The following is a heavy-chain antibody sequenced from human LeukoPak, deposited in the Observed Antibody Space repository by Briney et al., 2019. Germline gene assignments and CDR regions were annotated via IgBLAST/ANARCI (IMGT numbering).Heavy chain of an antibody. D-gene: IGHD2-15*01. V-gene: IGHV3-72*01. CDR1: GFIFSDHY. CDR2: AKNKVNSYTT. J-gene: IGHJ6*02. Sequence: GGSLRLSCAASGFIFSDHYMDWVRQAPGKGLEWIGRAKNKVNSYTTLYAASVEGRFTISRDDSKNSLYLQMNSLRTEDTAVYYCARVDTGYCSGGSCYPYYYYYGMDVWGQGTTVTVSS. CDR3: ARVDTGYCSGGSCYPYYYYYGMDV.